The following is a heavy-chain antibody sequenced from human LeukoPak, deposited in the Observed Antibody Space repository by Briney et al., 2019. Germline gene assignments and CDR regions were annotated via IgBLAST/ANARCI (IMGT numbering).Heavy chain of an antibody. D-gene: IGHD5-24*01. V-gene: IGHV3-53*01. CDR3: ARCRDGYNFDY. CDR2: IYTGGNT. CDR1: GFTVSSNY. J-gene: IGHJ4*02. Sequence: GGSLRLSCAASGFTVSSNYMNWVRQAPGKGLGWVSVIYTGGNTYYADSVKGRFTISRDNSKNTVYLQMNSLRADDTAVYYCARCRDGYNFDYWGRGTLVTASS.